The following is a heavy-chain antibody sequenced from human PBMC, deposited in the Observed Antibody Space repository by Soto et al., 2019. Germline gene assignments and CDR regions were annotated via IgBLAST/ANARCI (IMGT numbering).Heavy chain of an antibody. Sequence: EVQLVDSGAGLVQPGGSLRLSCAASGFTFGTYSMNWVRQAPGKGLEWISYISNTGSTTYYADSVKGRFTISRDNAKSSLYLQMSSLRAEDTAVYYCARDQSRYSGYPFDYWGQGKMVTVSS. D-gene: IGHD6-25*01. CDR3: ARDQSRYSGYPFDY. CDR2: ISNTGSTT. V-gene: IGHV3-48*01. J-gene: IGHJ4*02. CDR1: GFTFGTYS.